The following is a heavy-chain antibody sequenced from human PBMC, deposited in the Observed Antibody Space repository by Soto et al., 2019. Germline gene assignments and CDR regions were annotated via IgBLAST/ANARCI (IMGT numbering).Heavy chain of an antibody. CDR2: ISGSSGST. J-gene: IGHJ5*02. V-gene: IGHV3-23*01. Sequence: GGSLRLSCAASGFTFSSYAMSWVRQAPGKGLGWVSAISGSSGSTYYADSVKGRFTISRDNSKNTLYLQMNSLRDEDTAVYYCARYPYYDSSRYFFYPCGQGTLVTVSS. CDR3: ARYPYYDSSRYFFYP. CDR1: GFTFSSYA. D-gene: IGHD3-22*01.